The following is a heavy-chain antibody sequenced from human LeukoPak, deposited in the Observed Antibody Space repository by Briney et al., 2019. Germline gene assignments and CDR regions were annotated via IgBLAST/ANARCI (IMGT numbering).Heavy chain of an antibody. V-gene: IGHV3-64D*09. CDR1: RFTFSRYP. CDR3: ASSYSYDTSGYYPFDY. J-gene: IGHJ4*02. Sequence: GGSLRLSCSASRFTFSRYPMHWFRQAPGKGLEYVSAISSNGGTTYYADSVKGRITVSRDNSKNTLYLQLSSLRPEDTAVYYCASSYSYDTSGYYPFDYWGQGTLVIVAS. CDR2: ISSNGGTT. D-gene: IGHD3-22*01.